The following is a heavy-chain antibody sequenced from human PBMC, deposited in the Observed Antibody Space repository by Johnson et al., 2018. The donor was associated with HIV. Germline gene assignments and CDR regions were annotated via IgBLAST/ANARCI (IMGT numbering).Heavy chain of an antibody. CDR3: ARDRYCSGGSCYLRSRADAFDI. CDR2: FGSAGDT. J-gene: IGHJ3*02. CDR1: GFTLSNYD. V-gene: IGHV3-13*01. D-gene: IGHD2-15*01. Sequence: VQLVESGGGLVQPGGSLRLSCAASGFTLSNYDMHWVRQVTGKGLEWLSAFGSAGDTYYPGSVKGRFTISRENAKNSLYLQMNSLRAEDTAVYYCARDRYCSGGSCYLRSRADAFDIWGQGTMVTVSS.